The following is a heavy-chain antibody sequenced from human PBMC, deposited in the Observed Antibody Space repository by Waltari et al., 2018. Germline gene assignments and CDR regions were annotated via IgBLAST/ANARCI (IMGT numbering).Heavy chain of an antibody. J-gene: IGHJ4*02. CDR2: MNSDATIK. Sequence: EVKLVEAGGGLVQPGGYLLLSCADSGFPCSDYRMHWVPQAPGKGLVWVSRMNSDATIKDYADSVKGRFTISRDNAENTLYLQMNSLRIEDTAIYYCVRGSSGWYGTDFWGQGTLVTVSS. D-gene: IGHD6-19*01. CDR3: VRGSSGWYGTDF. CDR1: GFPCSDYR. V-gene: IGHV3-74*01.